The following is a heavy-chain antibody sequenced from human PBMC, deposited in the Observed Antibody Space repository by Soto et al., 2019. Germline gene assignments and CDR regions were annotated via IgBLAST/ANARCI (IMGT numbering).Heavy chain of an antibody. J-gene: IGHJ3*02. Sequence: SVKVSFKASGGTFSSYAISWVRQAPGQGLEWTGGIIPIFGTANYAQKFQGRVTITADKSTSIAYMELSSLRSEDTAVYYCARSNTSPLYAFDIWGQGTMVTVSS. CDR3: ARSNTSPLYAFDI. V-gene: IGHV1-69*06. CDR1: GGTFSSYA. CDR2: IIPIFGTA.